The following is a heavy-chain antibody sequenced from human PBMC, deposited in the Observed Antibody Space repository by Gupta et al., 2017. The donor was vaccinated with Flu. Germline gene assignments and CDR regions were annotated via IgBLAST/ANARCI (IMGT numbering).Heavy chain of an antibody. CDR2: IYYSGST. Sequence: QVQLQESGPGLVKPSETLSLTCTVSGGSISSYYWSWIRQPPGKGLEWIGYIYYSGSTNYNPSLKSRVTISVDTSKNQFSLKLSSVTAADTAVYYCARDIGYSSGWYGFDPWGQGTLVTVSS. V-gene: IGHV4-59*01. CDR3: ARDIGYSSGWYGFDP. CDR1: GGSISSYY. D-gene: IGHD6-19*01. J-gene: IGHJ5*02.